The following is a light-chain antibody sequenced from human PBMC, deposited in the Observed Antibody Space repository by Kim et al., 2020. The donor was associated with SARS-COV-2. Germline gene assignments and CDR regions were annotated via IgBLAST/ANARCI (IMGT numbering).Light chain of an antibody. CDR3: QHYNSYSWT. J-gene: IGKJ1*01. CDR1: QSISYW. Sequence: ASVGDRVTITCRASQSISYWLAWYQQKPGRAPKLLIYRASTLESGVPSTFSGSGSGTEFTLTISSLQPDDFATYYCQHYNSYSWTFGQGTKVDIK. V-gene: IGKV1-5*03. CDR2: RAS.